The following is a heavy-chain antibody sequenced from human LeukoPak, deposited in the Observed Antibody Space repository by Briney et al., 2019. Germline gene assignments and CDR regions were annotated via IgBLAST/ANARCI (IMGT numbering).Heavy chain of an antibody. J-gene: IGHJ4*02. V-gene: IGHV3-21*01. CDR2: ISSSSTYR. CDR3: ARGRYSGSYLLDY. D-gene: IGHD1-26*01. Sequence: GESLRLSCAASGFTFSSYSVSWVRQAPGKGLEWVSSISSSSTYRYYAASVRGRFTISRDNAKNSLYLQMNSLRAEDTALYYCARGRYSGSYLLDYWGQGTLVTVSS. CDR1: GFTFSSYS.